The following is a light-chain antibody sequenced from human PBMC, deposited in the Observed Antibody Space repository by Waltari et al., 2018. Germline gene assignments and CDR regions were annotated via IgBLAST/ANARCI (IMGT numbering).Light chain of an antibody. V-gene: IGKV1-5*03. CDR1: QSISSR. CDR3: QQYYTYPYT. Sequence: DIQMTQSPSTLSASVGDRVTITCRANQSISSRLAWYQQKPGRAPKILIYKASSLESGVPSRFSGSRSGTEFTLTISSLQPDDFATYCQQYYTYPYTFGQGTKLEIK. CDR2: KAS. J-gene: IGKJ2*01.